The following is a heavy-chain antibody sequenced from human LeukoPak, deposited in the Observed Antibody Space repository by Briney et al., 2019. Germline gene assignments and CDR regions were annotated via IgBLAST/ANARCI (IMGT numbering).Heavy chain of an antibody. D-gene: IGHD6-19*01. V-gene: IGHV4-59*01. CDR1: GVSFSNYC. CDR2: TCDSANT. J-gene: IGHJ4*02. Sequence: RPSETLSFTCTVSGVSFSNYCWNWLGQAPGKGLEWVGYTCDSANTYYNPPLKGRVTISEDTSKNQFSLKLTSTTAADTAVYYCARWHASGQYFDYWGRGTSVTVSS. CDR3: ARWHASGQYFDY.